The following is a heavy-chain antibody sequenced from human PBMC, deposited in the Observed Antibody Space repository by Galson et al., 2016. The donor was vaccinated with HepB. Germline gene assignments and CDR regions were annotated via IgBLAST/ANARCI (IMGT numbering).Heavy chain of an antibody. CDR3: ARPPVDGGYSYGPFEY. Sequence: SLRLSCAVSGFTFSSHAMPWVRQAPGKGLEWVAIISFDGSNENYADSVKGRFTISRDNSKSTLILQMNSLRAEDTALYYCARPPVDGGYSYGPFEYWGQGTLVTVSS. V-gene: IGHV3-30*04. J-gene: IGHJ4*02. D-gene: IGHD5-18*01. CDR1: GFTFSSHA. CDR2: ISFDGSNE.